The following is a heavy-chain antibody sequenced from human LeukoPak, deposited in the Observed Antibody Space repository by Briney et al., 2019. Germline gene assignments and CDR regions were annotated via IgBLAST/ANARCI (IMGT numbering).Heavy chain of an antibody. J-gene: IGHJ6*03. CDR2: ISAYNGNT. D-gene: IGHD2-21*01. Sequence: GASVKVSCKASSYTFTSYGISWVRQAPGQGLEWMGWISAYNGNTNYAQKLQGRVTMTTDTSTSTAYMELRSLRSDDTAVYYCARVSILRGYYYMDVWGKGTTVTVSS. V-gene: IGHV1-18*01. CDR3: ARVSILRGYYYMDV. CDR1: SYTFTSYG.